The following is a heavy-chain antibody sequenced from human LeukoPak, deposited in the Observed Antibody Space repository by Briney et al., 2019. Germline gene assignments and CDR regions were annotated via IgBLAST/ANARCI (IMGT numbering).Heavy chain of an antibody. V-gene: IGHV4-39*01. D-gene: IGHD3-3*01. CDR3: ARHSGLRSPFDP. CDR2: IYYSGST. CDR1: GGSISSSSYY. J-gene: IGHJ5*02. Sequence: SETLSLTCTVSGGSISSSSYYWGWIRQPPGKGLEWTGSIYYSGSTYYNPSLKSRVTISVDTSKNQFSLKVNSVTAADTAVYYCARHSGLRSPFDPWGQGTLVTVSS.